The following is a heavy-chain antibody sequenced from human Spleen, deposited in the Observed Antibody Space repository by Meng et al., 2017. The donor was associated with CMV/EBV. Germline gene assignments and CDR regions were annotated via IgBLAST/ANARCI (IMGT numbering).Heavy chain of an antibody. CDR2: IKQDGSEK. CDR1: GFTFSSYW. CDR3: AKGRGNWNYYGMDV. J-gene: IGHJ6*02. V-gene: IGHV3-7*03. Sequence: GESLKISCAASGFTFSSYWMSWVRQAPGKGLEWVANIKQDGSEKYYVDSVKGRFTISRDNAKNSLYLQMNSLRAEDTALYYCAKGRGNWNYYGMDVWGQGTTVTVSS. D-gene: IGHD1-20*01.